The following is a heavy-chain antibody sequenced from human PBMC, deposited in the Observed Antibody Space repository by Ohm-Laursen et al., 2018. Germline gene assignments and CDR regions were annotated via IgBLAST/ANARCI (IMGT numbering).Heavy chain of an antibody. Sequence: VASVKVSCKASGYTFTSYGISWVRQAPGQGLEWMGWISAYNGNTNYAQKLQGRVTMTTDTSTSTAYMELRSLRSDDTAVYYCARDYMDSQGGPLDYWGQGTLVTVSS. CDR1: GYTFTSYG. V-gene: IGHV1-18*01. J-gene: IGHJ4*02. D-gene: IGHD2-2*03. CDR3: ARDYMDSQGGPLDY. CDR2: ISAYNGNT.